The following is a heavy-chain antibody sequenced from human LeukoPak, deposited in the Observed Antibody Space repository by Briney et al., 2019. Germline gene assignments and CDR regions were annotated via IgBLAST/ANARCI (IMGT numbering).Heavy chain of an antibody. J-gene: IGHJ4*02. V-gene: IGHV3-48*04. CDR1: GFTFSSYS. CDR3: AREVIKKTYYYDSSGYRLFDY. CDR2: ISSSSSTI. Sequence: GGSLRLSCAASGFTFSSYSMNWVRQAPGKGLEWVSYISSSSSTIYYADSVKGRFTISRDNAKNSLYLQMNSLRAEDTAVYYCAREVIKKTYYYDSSGYRLFDYWGQGTLVTVSS. D-gene: IGHD3-22*01.